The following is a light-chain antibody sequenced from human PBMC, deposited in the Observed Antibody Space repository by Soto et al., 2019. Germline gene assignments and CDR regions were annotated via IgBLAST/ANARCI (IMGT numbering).Light chain of an antibody. V-gene: IGLV1-40*01. CDR2: GDS. CDR1: GSNIGAGYD. Sequence: QSVLTQPPSVSGAPGQMVTISCTGSGSNIGAGYDVHWYQHRPGTAPKLLVFGDSHRPSGVPDRFSGSKSGTTASLAITGLQDEDEGDYYCQSYDSTLDARDVFGTGTKLTVL. J-gene: IGLJ1*01. CDR3: QSYDSTLDARDV.